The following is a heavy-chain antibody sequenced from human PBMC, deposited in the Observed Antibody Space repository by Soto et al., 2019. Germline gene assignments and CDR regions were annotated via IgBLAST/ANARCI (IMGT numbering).Heavy chain of an antibody. Sequence: NPSETLSLTCTVSGGSISSFYWSWIRQPPGKGLEWIGYIYYTGSTNYNPSLKSRVTISVDTSMNQVSLNLTSVTAADTAVYYCARKRLAVTGPFDYWGQGTLVTVSS. CDR1: GGSISSFY. J-gene: IGHJ4*02. V-gene: IGHV4-59*01. CDR2: IYYTGST. D-gene: IGHD6-19*01. CDR3: ARKRLAVTGPFDY.